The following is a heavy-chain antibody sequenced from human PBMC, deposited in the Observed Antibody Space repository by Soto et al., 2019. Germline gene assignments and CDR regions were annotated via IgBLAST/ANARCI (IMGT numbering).Heavy chain of an antibody. CDR1: GGSISSSSYY. CDR2: INHSGST. J-gene: IGHJ4*02. Sequence: QLQLQESGPGLVKPSETLSLTCTVSGGSISSSSYYWGWIRQPPGKGLEWIGEINHSGSTNYNPSLKSRVTISVDTSKNQFSLKLSSVTAADTAVYYCARITSASYNNQSKYRNSSGTIDYWGQGTLVTVSS. V-gene: IGHV4-39*07. CDR3: ARITSASYNNQSKYRNSSGTIDY. D-gene: IGHD3-10*01.